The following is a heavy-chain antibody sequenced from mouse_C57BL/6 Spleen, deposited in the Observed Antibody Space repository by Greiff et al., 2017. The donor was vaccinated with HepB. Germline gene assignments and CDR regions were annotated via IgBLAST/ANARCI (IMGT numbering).Heavy chain of an antibody. D-gene: IGHD3-3*01. V-gene: IGHV5-17*01. J-gene: IGHJ3*01. CDR1: GFTFSDYG. CDR3: ARAEGAWFAY. CDR2: ISSGSSTI. Sequence: EVQRVESGGGLVKPGGSLKLSCAASGFTFSDYGMHWVRQAPEKGLEWVAYISSGSSTIYYADTVKGRFTISRDNAKNTLFLQMTRLRSEDTAMYYCARAEGAWFAYWGQGTLVTVSA.